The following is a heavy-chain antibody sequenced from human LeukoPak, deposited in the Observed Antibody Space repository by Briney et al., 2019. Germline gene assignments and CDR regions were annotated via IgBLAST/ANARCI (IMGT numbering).Heavy chain of an antibody. Sequence: ASVKVSCTASGYTFTSYDINWVRQATGQGLEWMGWMNPNSGNTGYAQKFQGRVTMTRNTSISTAYMELSSLRSEDTAVYYCARGRTVTTFYYGMDVWGQGTTVTVSS. D-gene: IGHD4-17*01. CDR2: MNPNSGNT. V-gene: IGHV1-8*01. J-gene: IGHJ6*02. CDR3: ARGRTVTTFYYGMDV. CDR1: GYTFTSYD.